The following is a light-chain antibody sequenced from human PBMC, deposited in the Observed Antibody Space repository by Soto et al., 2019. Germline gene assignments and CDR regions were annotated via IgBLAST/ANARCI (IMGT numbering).Light chain of an antibody. Sequence: DIQMTQSPSSLSASVGDRVTVACRASQSISTYLTWYQQNPGKAPELLIYAASNLQRGVPSRFSGSGSGTDFTLTIVSLQPEDSATYYCQQSYRFPWTLGQGTRVEI. CDR2: AAS. V-gene: IGKV1-39*01. CDR3: QQSYRFPWT. J-gene: IGKJ1*01. CDR1: QSISTY.